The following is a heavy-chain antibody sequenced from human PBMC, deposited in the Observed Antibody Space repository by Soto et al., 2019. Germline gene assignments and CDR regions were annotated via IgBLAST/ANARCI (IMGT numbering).Heavy chain of an antibody. V-gene: IGHV3-23*01. J-gene: IGHJ6*02. Sequence: XGSLLLSCAASGFTFSSYAMSWVRQAPGKGLEWVSAISGSDNSTYYADSVKGRFTISRDNSKNTLYLQMSSLRADDTAVYYCAPMGVWGQGTTVTVSS. CDR2: ISGSDNST. CDR3: APMGV. CDR1: GFTFSSYA.